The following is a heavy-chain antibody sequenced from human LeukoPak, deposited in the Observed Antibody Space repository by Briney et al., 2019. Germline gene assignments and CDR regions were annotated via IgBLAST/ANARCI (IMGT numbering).Heavy chain of an antibody. Sequence: GGSLRLSYAASGFTFSSYWMHWVRQAPGKGLVWVSRITNDGSKTTYTDSVKGRFTISRDNAKNMLYLQMNSLRAEDTAVYYCATERAGTSGYIVFDYWGQGTLVTVSS. CDR1: GFTFSSYW. J-gene: IGHJ4*02. D-gene: IGHD5-12*01. CDR2: ITNDGSKT. CDR3: ATERAGTSGYIVFDY. V-gene: IGHV3-74*01.